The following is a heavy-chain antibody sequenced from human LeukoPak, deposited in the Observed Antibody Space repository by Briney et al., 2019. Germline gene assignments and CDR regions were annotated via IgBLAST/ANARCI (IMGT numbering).Heavy chain of an antibody. CDR1: GYRFTDYN. D-gene: IGHD2-21*02. CDR3: GKSDCGGDCYDNWFGP. CDR2: INPNSGGI. J-gene: IGHJ5*02. V-gene: IGHV1-2*02. Sequence: ASVKVSCKASGYRFTDYNMHWVRQAPGQGIEWMGWINPNSGGINYAQRFQGRVTMTRDTSISTAYMELIGLRSDDTAVYYCGKSDCGGDCYDNWFGPWGQGTLVTVSS.